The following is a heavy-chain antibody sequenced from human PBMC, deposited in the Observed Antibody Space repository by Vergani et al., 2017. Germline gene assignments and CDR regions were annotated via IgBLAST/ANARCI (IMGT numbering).Heavy chain of an antibody. J-gene: IGHJ6*03. V-gene: IGHV4-39*07. CDR3: ASTSPMVRGVRRFYMDV. Sequence: QLQLQESGPGLVKPSETLSLTCTVSGGSISSSSYYWGWIRQPPGKGLEWIGRIYYSGSTYYNPSLKSRVTISVDTSKNQFSLKLSSVTAADTAVYYCASTSPMVRGVRRFYMDVWGKGTTVTVSS. D-gene: IGHD3-10*01. CDR2: IYYSGST. CDR1: GGSISSSSYY.